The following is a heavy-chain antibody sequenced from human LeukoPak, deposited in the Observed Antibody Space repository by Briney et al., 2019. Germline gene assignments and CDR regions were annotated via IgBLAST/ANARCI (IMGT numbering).Heavy chain of an antibody. D-gene: IGHD6-19*01. CDR2: IYSGGST. CDR1: GFTVSSND. V-gene: IGHV3-53*01. CDR3: ARVTAVAGTSVGVDA. Sequence: PGGSLRLSCAASGFTVSSNDISWVRQAPGKGLEWVSLIYSGGSTSYADSVKGRFTISRDNAKNTLYLQMNSLRAEDTAVYYCARVTAVAGTSVGVDAWGQGILVTVS. J-gene: IGHJ4*02.